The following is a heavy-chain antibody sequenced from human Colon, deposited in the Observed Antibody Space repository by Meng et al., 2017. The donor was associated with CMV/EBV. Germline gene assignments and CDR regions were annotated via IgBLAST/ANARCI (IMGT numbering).Heavy chain of an antibody. CDR3: ARDSRGFPDY. J-gene: IGHJ4*02. D-gene: IGHD5-12*01. V-gene: IGHV4-59*01. CDR2: IYDRGSP. CDR1: GDSISLYY. Sequence: GSLRLSCTVSGDSISLYYWTWIRQSPGKGLEFIGNIYDRGSPSYKSSLKSRVTIAQDTSKNQFSLKLNSVTSADTAIYYCARDSRGFPDYWGQGILVTVSS.